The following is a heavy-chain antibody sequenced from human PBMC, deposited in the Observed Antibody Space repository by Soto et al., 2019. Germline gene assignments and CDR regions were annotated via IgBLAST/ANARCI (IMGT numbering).Heavy chain of an antibody. CDR3: ARANNGYDLFDY. Sequence: PSETLSLTCAVSGGSISSGGYSWSWIRQPPGKGLEWIGYIYYSGSTNSNPSLKSRVTISLETSKNQFSLRLNSVTAADTAVYYCARANNGYDLFDYWGQGTLVTVSS. J-gene: IGHJ4*02. V-gene: IGHV4-61*08. D-gene: IGHD5-12*01. CDR2: IYYSGST. CDR1: GGSISSGGYS.